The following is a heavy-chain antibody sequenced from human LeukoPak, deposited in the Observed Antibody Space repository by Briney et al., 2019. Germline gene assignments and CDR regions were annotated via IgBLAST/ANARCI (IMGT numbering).Heavy chain of an antibody. D-gene: IGHD3-22*01. CDR3: AKDLNSTYNYDSSGYEDAFDI. CDR2: INHNGNVN. Sequence: GGSLRLSCAASGFTFSSYWMNWARQAPGKGLEWVASINHNGNVNYYVDSVKGRFTISRDNAKNSLYLQMSNLRAEDTAVYFCAKDLNSTYNYDSSGYEDAFDIWGQGTMVTVSS. V-gene: IGHV3-7*03. J-gene: IGHJ3*02. CDR1: GFTFSSYW.